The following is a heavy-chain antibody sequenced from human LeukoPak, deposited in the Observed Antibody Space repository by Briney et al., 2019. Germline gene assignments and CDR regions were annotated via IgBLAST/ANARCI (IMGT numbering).Heavy chain of an antibody. CDR3: AKDAYYYDSSGYYSGDDAFDI. CDR1: RFTFSSYS. D-gene: IGHD3-22*01. CDR2: ISSSSSYI. J-gene: IGHJ3*02. Sequence: GGSLRLSCAASRFTFSSYSMNWVRQAPGEGLEWVSSISSSSSYIYYADSVKGRFTISRDNAKNSLYLQMNSLRAEDTAVYYCAKDAYYYDSSGYYSGDDAFDIWGQGQWSPSLQ. V-gene: IGHV3-21*01.